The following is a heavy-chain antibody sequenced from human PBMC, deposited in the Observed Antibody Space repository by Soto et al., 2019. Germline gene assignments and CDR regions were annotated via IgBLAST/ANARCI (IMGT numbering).Heavy chain of an antibody. J-gene: IGHJ6*02. V-gene: IGHV4-59*01. CDR3: ARRGDGYNYYYGMDV. D-gene: IGHD3-10*01. CDR1: GGCRSSKK. CDR2: INYSGST. Sequence: GGCRSSKKKSWIRQPPGKGLEWIGYINYSGSTNYNPSLKSRVTISVDTSKNQFSLKLSSVTAADTAVYYCARRGDGYNYYYGMDVWGQGTTVTVSS.